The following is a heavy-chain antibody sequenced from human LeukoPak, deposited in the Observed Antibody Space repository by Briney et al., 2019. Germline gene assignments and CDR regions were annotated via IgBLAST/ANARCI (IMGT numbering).Heavy chain of an antibody. D-gene: IGHD3-3*01. CDR3: AKDITIFGVATVPDAFDI. Sequence: GRSLRLSCAASGFTSDDYAMHWVRQAPGKGLEWVSGISWNSGSIGYADSVKGRFTISRDNAKNSLYLQMNSLRAEDMALYYCAKDITIFGVATVPDAFDIWGQGTMVTVPS. CDR2: ISWNSGSI. J-gene: IGHJ3*02. V-gene: IGHV3-9*02. CDR1: GFTSDDYA.